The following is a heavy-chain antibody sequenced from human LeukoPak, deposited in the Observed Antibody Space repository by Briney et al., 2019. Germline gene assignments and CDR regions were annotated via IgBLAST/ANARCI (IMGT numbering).Heavy chain of an antibody. V-gene: IGHV3-11*03. Sequence: RGSLRLSCAASGFTFSDYYMSWIRQAPGKGLELVSYLRSSSPSTTSADSVKGRFTISRDNAKNSLNLQMNSLRAEDTAVYYCAKRPRGNYLDPFDYWGQGTLVTVSS. CDR3: AKRPRGNYLDPFDY. CDR2: LRSSSPST. J-gene: IGHJ4*02. CDR1: GFTFSDYY. D-gene: IGHD3-10*01.